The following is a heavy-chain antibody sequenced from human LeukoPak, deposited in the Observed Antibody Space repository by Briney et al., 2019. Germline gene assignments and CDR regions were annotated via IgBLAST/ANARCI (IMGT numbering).Heavy chain of an antibody. CDR3: ARIPQRVPHNWSDP. Sequence: PPGGSLRLSCAASGFTFSSYAMSWVRQAPGKGLEWVSAISGSGGSTYYADSVKGRFTISRDNSKNTLYLQMNSLRAEDTAVYYCARIPQRVPHNWSDPWGQGTLVTVSS. J-gene: IGHJ5*02. D-gene: IGHD1-1*01. CDR1: GFTFSSYA. CDR2: ISGSGGST. V-gene: IGHV3-23*01.